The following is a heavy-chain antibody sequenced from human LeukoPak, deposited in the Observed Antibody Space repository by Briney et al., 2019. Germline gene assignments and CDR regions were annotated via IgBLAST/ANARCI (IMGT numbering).Heavy chain of an antibody. J-gene: IGHJ6*04. V-gene: IGHV4-59*08. CDR2: IHSSEGT. CDR1: GGSLIGYY. Sequence: SETLSLTCTVSGGSLIGYYWGWIRQPPGKGLECIGYIHSSEGTARNASLKSRLTILLDTSKNQFSLTLSSVTAADTAVYYCARHVYGEGMVVWGKGTTVTVSS. CDR3: ARHVYGEGMVV. D-gene: IGHD4-17*01.